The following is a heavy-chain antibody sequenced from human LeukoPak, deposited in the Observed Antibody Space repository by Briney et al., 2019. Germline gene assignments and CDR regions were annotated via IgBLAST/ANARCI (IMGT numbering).Heavy chain of an antibody. Sequence: GGSLRLSCAASGFTFSSYAMSWVRQAPGRGLEWVSAISGSGGSTFYADSVKGRFTISRDNSKNTLYMQMNSLRAEDTAVYYCAKDGSGVAAADYYFDYWGQGTLVNVS. J-gene: IGHJ4*02. V-gene: IGHV3-23*01. CDR3: AKDGSGVAAADYYFDY. CDR2: ISGSGGST. CDR1: GFTFSSYA. D-gene: IGHD2-15*01.